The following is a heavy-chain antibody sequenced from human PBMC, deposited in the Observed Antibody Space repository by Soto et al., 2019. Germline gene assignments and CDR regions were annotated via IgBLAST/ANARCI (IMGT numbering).Heavy chain of an antibody. CDR1: GGTLNSQS. CDR3: AREILSPDFYFHGMDV. D-gene: IGHD2-15*01. CDR2: IIPMFGTP. J-gene: IGHJ6*02. Sequence: QVQVFQSGAEVKKPGSSVRVSCKVSGGTLNSQSITWVRQAPGQGLEWMGGIIPMFGTPTDAQKFRGRVTISADTSTSTVYMELRSLSSQDTAVYYCAREILSPDFYFHGMDVWGQGTTVTVSS. V-gene: IGHV1-69*06.